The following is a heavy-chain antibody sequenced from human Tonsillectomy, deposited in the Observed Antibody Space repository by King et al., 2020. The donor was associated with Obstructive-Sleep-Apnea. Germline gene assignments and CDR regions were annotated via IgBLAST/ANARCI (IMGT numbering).Heavy chain of an antibody. CDR2: INPNSGGT. D-gene: IGHD6-13*01. CDR3: ARGPLYSSGSWPNWFDP. J-gene: IGHJ5*02. Sequence: QLVQSGAEVKKPGASVKVSCKASGYTFTGNYMHWVRQAPGQGLEWMGWINPNSGGTKYAQKFQGCVTMTRDTSISTAYMELSRLRSDDTAVYYWARGPLYSSGSWPNWFDPWGQGTQVTVSS. V-gene: IGHV1-2*04. CDR1: GYTFTGNY.